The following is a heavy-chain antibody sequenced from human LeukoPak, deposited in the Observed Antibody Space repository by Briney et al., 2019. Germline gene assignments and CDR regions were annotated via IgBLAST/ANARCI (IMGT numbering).Heavy chain of an antibody. CDR2: ISGSGGST. CDR3: ARTRVAVAGPPAFDY. Sequence: GGSLRLSCAASGFTFSSYAMSWVRQAPGKGLEGVSAISGSGGSTYYADSVKGRFTISRNNSKNTLYLQMNSLRAEDTAVYYCARTRVAVAGPPAFDYWGQGILVTVSS. CDR1: GFTFSSYA. D-gene: IGHD6-19*01. J-gene: IGHJ4*02. V-gene: IGHV3-23*01.